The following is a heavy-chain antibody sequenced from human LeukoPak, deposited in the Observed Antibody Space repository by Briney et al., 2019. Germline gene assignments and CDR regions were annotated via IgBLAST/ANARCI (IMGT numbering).Heavy chain of an antibody. J-gene: IGHJ5*02. CDR2: IYYSGST. CDR1: GGSISSYY. Sequence: SETLSLTCTVSGGSISSYYWSWIRQPPGKGLEWIGYIYYSGSTNYNPSLKSRVTISVDTSKNQFSLKLSSVTAADTAVYYCAGSELSWFDPWGQGTLVTVSS. D-gene: IGHD1-7*01. CDR3: AGSELSWFDP. V-gene: IGHV4-59*01.